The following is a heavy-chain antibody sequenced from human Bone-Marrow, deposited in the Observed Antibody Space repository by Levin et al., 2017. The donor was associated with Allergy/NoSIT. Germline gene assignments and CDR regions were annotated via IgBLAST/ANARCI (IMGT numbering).Heavy chain of an antibody. CDR3: ARLTWRHDTYNWFDP. V-gene: IGHV1-69*13. CDR1: GRFFSTYA. D-gene: IGHD5-18*01. Sequence: GASVKVSCKASGRFFSTYAISWVRQAPGQGLEWMGGLVPIFGATNYAQKFQGRVSITADESTNTAYMELSSLSSDDTAVYYCARLTWRHDTYNWFDPWGQGTLVTVSS. CDR2: LVPIFGAT. J-gene: IGHJ5*02.